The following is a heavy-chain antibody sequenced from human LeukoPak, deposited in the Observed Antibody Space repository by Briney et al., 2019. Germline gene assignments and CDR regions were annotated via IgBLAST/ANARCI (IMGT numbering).Heavy chain of an antibody. V-gene: IGHV3-23*01. CDR2: ISDSGGST. CDR3: AKRGVVIRVILVGFHKEAYYFES. Sequence: GGSLRLSCAVSGLTLSNYGMSWVRQAPGKGLEWVAGISDSGGSTKYADSVKGRFTISRDNPKNTLYPQMNSLRAEDAAVYFCAKRGVVIRVILVGFHKEAYYFESWGQGALVTVSS. D-gene: IGHD3/OR15-3a*01. J-gene: IGHJ4*02. CDR1: GLTLSNYG.